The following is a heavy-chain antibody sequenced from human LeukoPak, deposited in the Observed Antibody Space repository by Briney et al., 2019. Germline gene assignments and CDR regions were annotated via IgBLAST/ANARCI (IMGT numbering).Heavy chain of an antibody. CDR2: IKHSGST. Sequence: SETLSLTCAVYGGSFSGYYWSWIRRPPGKGLEWIGEIKHSGSTNYNPSLKSRVTISVDTSKNQFSLKLSSVTAADTAVYYCARGRGYYYGSGSYSGYMDVWGKGTTVTVSS. CDR3: ARGRGYYYGSGSYSGYMDV. CDR1: GGSFSGYY. V-gene: IGHV4-34*01. D-gene: IGHD3-10*01. J-gene: IGHJ6*03.